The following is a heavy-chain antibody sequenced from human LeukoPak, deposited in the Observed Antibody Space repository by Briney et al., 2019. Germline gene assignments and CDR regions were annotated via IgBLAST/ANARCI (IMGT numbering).Heavy chain of an antibody. Sequence: GGSLRLSCAASGFTFSSYAINWVRQAPGKGLEWVSTISASGSSTYYADSVKGRFTISRDNFKNTLYLQMNSLRAGDTALYYCAKPRYSSSWYEFDPWGQGTLVTVSS. CDR3: AKPRYSSSWYEFDP. V-gene: IGHV3-23*01. CDR2: ISASGSST. CDR1: GFTFSSYA. J-gene: IGHJ5*02. D-gene: IGHD6-13*01.